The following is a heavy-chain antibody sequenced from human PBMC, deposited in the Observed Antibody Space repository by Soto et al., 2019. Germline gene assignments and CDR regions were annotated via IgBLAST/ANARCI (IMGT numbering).Heavy chain of an antibody. Sequence: GESLKISCTGSGNSFTSYWIGWVRQMPGRGLEWMGIIYLGDSNTRYSPTFQGQVTISADRSISTAYLQRSSLKASDNALYYCARQEYCSSTSCYKVDSWGQGTLVTVSS. CDR2: IYLGDSNT. V-gene: IGHV5-51*01. D-gene: IGHD2-2*02. J-gene: IGHJ4*02. CDR3: ARQEYCSSTSCYKVDS. CDR1: GNSFTSYW.